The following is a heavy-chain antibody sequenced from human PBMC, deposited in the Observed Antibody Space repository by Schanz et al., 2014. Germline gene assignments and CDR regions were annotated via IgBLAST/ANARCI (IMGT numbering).Heavy chain of an antibody. CDR3: VPMSIAAH. CDR1: GFTFSSYC. J-gene: IGHJ4*02. D-gene: IGHD6-6*01. Sequence: EVLLLESGGRVERPGGSLRLSCAASGFTFSSYCINWVRQAPGKGLEWVANINQDGSEKYYVDSVKGRFTISRDNAKNSLYLQMNGLRAEDTAVYYCVPMSIAAHWGQGTLVTVSS. CDR2: INQDGSEK. V-gene: IGHV3-7*01.